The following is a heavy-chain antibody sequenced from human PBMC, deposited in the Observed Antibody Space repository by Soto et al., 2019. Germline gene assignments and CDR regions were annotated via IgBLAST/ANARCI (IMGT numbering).Heavy chain of an antibody. CDR2: ISGSGGST. Sequence: GGSLRLSCAASGFTFSSYAMSWVRQAPGKGLEWVSAISGSGGSTYYADSVKGRFTISRDNSKNTLYLQMNSLRAEDTAVYYCAKDKSYDSSGYYNLLVYSYGMDVWGQGTTVTVSS. CDR3: AKDKSYDSSGYYNLLVYSYGMDV. V-gene: IGHV3-23*01. J-gene: IGHJ6*02. D-gene: IGHD3-22*01. CDR1: GFTFSSYA.